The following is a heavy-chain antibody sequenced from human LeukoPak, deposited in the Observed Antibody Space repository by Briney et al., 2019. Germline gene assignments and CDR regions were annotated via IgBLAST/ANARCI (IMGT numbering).Heavy chain of an antibody. Sequence: PGGSLRLSCAASGFTFSSYGMHWVRQAPGKGLEWVAFIRYDGGIKYYADSVKGRFTISRDNSKKTLYLQMNSLRAEDTAVYYCARGWSYYGSGSYYKMESMDVWGKGTTVTISS. CDR3: ARGWSYYGSGSYYKMESMDV. J-gene: IGHJ6*03. D-gene: IGHD3-10*01. CDR1: GFTFSSYG. V-gene: IGHV3-30*02. CDR2: IRYDGGIK.